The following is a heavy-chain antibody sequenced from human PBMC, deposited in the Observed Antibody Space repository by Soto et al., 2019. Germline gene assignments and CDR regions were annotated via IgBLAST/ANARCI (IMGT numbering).Heavy chain of an antibody. CDR1: GGTFSSYA. V-gene: IGHV1-69*06. Sequence: QVQLMQSGAEVKKPGSSVKVSCKASGGTFSSYASSWVRQSPGQGRVWMGEIIPIFGTANSAHQSKGRVTITADKCTSTAYMGMSSLRSDEKAVYYCARSTSWYGGTYVIYPYLDDWGQGTLVTVSS. D-gene: IGHD6-13*01. CDR3: ARSTSWYGGTYVIYPYLDD. CDR2: IIPIFGTA. J-gene: IGHJ4*02.